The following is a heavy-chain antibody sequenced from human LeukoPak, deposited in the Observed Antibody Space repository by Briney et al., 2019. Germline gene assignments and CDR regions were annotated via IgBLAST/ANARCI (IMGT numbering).Heavy chain of an antibody. D-gene: IGHD3-10*01. Sequence: DSVKGRFTISRDNAKNSLYLQMNSLRAEDTAVYYCARLMVRGVIITGSPWALDYWGQGTLVTVSS. V-gene: IGHV3-7*04. J-gene: IGHJ4*02. CDR3: ARLMVRGVIITGSPWALDY.